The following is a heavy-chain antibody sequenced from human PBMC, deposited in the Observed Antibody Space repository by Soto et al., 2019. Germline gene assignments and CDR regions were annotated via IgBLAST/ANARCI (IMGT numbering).Heavy chain of an antibody. D-gene: IGHD1-26*01. V-gene: IGHV3-7*01. J-gene: IGHJ4*02. CDR3: TRGGCRGESYCCFDF. CDR1: GFTFTGYC. Sequence: EVHLVESGGGLVRPGGSLRLSCAASGFTFTGYCMSWVRQAPGKGLEWVANIKQDGSEKYYVDSVKGRFTISRDNAENPLYLQMNSLRAEDTAVYYCTRGGCRGESYCCFDFWGQGTLVTVSS. CDR2: IKQDGSEK.